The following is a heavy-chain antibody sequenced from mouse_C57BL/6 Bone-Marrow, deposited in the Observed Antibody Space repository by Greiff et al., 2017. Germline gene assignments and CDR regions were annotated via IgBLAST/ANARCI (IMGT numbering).Heavy chain of an antibody. J-gene: IGHJ2*01. Sequence: QVQLQQPGAELVMPGASVKLSCKASGYTFTSYWMHWVKQRPGQGLEWIGEFDPSDSYTNYNQKFKGKSTLTVDKSSSTAYMQLSSLTSEDSAVYYCARSYYYGSSFLDYWGQGTTLTVSS. CDR2: FDPSDSYT. CDR1: GYTFTSYW. D-gene: IGHD1-1*01. CDR3: ARSYYYGSSFLDY. V-gene: IGHV1-69*01.